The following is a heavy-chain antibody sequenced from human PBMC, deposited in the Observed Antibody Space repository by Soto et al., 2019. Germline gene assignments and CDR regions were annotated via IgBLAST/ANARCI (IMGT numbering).Heavy chain of an antibody. J-gene: IGHJ4*02. CDR2: IYYSGST. CDR1: GGSISSYY. D-gene: IGHD2-8*01. V-gene: IGHV4-59*01. Sequence: QVQLQESDPGLVKPSETLSLTCTVSGGSISSYYWSWIRQPPGKGLEWIGYIYYSGSTNYNPSLKSRVTISVDTSKNQFSLKLSSVTAADTAVYYCARVVSKAFDYWGQGTLVTVSS. CDR3: ARVVSKAFDY.